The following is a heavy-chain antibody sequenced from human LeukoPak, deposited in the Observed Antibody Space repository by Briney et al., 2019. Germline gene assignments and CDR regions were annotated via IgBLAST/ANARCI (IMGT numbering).Heavy chain of an antibody. Sequence: GSPRLSCVASGFTFSSYEMNWVRQPPGKGLEWIGEIYHSGSTNYNPSLKSRVTISVDKSKNQFSLKLSSVTAADTAVYYCARSTRKYYYDSSGYPYYYYYMDVWGKGTTVTVSS. CDR3: ARSTRKYYYDSSGYPYYYYYMDV. CDR1: GFTFSSYEM. D-gene: IGHD3-22*01. CDR2: IYHSGST. V-gene: IGHV4-4*02. J-gene: IGHJ6*03.